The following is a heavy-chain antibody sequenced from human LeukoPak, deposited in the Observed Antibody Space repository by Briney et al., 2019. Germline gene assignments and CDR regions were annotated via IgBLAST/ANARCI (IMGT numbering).Heavy chain of an antibody. Sequence: MSGGSLRLSCAASGFTFSTYSMNWVRQAPGKGLEWVSFISTSSSYIYYADSVKGRFTISRDNSKNSLYLQMNSLRAEDTAVYYCARDQDWNDRGGLDYWGQGTLVIVSS. J-gene: IGHJ4*02. V-gene: IGHV3-21*01. CDR3: ARDQDWNDRGGLDY. CDR1: GFTFSTYS. D-gene: IGHD1-1*01. CDR2: ISTSSSYI.